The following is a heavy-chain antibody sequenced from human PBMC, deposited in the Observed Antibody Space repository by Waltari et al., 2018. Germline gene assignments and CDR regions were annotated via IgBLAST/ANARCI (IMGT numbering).Heavy chain of an antibody. J-gene: IGHJ4*02. D-gene: IGHD4-17*01. CDR1: GASITSTTYS. V-gene: IGHV4-39*07. Sequence: QLQLQESGPGLVKPSANLSLTCTVPGASITSTTYSWGWIRQPPGKGLEWIGSIYYSGSTYYNPSLKSRVTISVDTSKNQFSLKLSSVTAADTAVYYCARRYGDYVDYWGQGTLVTVSS. CDR2: IYYSGST. CDR3: ARRYGDYVDY.